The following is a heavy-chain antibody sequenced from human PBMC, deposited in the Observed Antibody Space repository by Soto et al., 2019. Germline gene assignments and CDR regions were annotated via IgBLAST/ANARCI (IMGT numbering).Heavy chain of an antibody. CDR1: GFTLSSYS. J-gene: IGHJ1*01. CDR3: ARVGLKFLLGGEFFQV. Sequence: DVYLVESGGGLVQPGGSLRLSCTASGFTLSSYSMNWVRQAPGKGPEWVSHISSNSDTVDYADSGKGRFTISRDNARNSLSLQMNSLRAEDTAVYYCARVGLKFLLGGEFFQVWGQGTLVTVSS. CDR2: ISSNSDTV. V-gene: IGHV3-48*01. D-gene: IGHD3-10*01.